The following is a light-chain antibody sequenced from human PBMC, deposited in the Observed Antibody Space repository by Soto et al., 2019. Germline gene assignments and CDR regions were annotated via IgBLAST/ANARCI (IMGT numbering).Light chain of an antibody. Sequence: DIQMTQSPSTLSASVGDRVTITCRASQSIHRWLAWYQQKAGKAPKVLIYDASSLDSGVPSRFSGSGSGTEFTLTNSSLQPDDFATYYCKQYITYPVTFGQGTKLEI. CDR2: DAS. J-gene: IGKJ2*01. CDR3: KQYITYPVT. CDR1: QSIHRW. V-gene: IGKV1-5*01.